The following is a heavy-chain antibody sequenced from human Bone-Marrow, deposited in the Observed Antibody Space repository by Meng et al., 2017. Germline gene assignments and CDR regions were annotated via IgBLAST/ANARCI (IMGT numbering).Heavy chain of an antibody. CDR3: ARTYYFDSTGYSSPFDY. V-gene: IGHV3-30*04. CDR2: ISDDGTKK. D-gene: IGHD3-22*01. J-gene: IGHJ4*02. CDR1: GFTLSRYA. Sequence: GGSLRLSCAASGFTLSRYAMHWVRPAPGKGLEWVAIISDDGTKKDYADSVRGRFTISRDNSKNTLFLQMNSLRADDTAMYYCARTYYFDSTGYSSPFDYWGQGTLVTVSS.